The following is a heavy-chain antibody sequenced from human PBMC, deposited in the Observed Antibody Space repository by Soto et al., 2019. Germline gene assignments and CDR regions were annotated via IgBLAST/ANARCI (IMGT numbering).Heavy chain of an antibody. CDR2: VYHTGRT. J-gene: IGHJ4*02. Sequence: QVQLQESGPGLVTPSETLSLTCTVSGGSFKSGSFSWSWIQQPPGTGLEWIGYVYHTGRTSYNPSLKSRVSISMDTSKNQFSLNLSSVTAADTAVYFCARDFSYFDSWGQGTLVTVSS. D-gene: IGHD3-3*01. CDR3: ARDFSYFDS. CDR1: GGSFKSGSFS. V-gene: IGHV4-61*01.